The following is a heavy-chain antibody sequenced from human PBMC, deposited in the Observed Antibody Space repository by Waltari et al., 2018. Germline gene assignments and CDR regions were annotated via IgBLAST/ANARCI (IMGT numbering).Heavy chain of an antibody. V-gene: IGHV3-48*03. CDR1: GFPFRTSA. J-gene: IGHJ2*01. D-gene: IGHD3-22*01. CDR3: VRPQYYYDTSGYSWYFDL. Sequence: EVQLVESGGDLVQPGGSLRLSCAASGFPFRTSAMNLVRQAPGKGLEWISYINSNGATTYFADSVKGRFTISRDNAENSLYLQMNSLRAEDSAVYYCVRPQYYYDTSGYSWYFDLWGRGTLVIVSS. CDR2: INSNGATT.